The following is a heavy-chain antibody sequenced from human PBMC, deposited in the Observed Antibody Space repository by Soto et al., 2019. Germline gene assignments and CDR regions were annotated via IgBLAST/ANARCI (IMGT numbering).Heavy chain of an antibody. CDR1: DVTLRSGSYL. CDR3: ARGRTFVRGGRRWYFDL. J-gene: IGHJ2*01. V-gene: IGHV4-30-4*01. CDR2: LRLRGGT. Sequence: QVRLQESGPGLVRPSQTLSLTCTVSDVTLRSGSYLWTWVRRAPGKALEWLGDLRLRGGTLYTPSLKGRVSMSVDVSRNQFFLSINSVSVADTAVYYFARGRTFVRGGRRWYFDLWGQGTLV. D-gene: IGHD3-10*02.